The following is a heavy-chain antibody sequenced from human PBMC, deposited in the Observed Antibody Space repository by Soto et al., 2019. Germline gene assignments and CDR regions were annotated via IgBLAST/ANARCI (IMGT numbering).Heavy chain of an antibody. CDR1: GDSISNYY. V-gene: IGHV4-59*01. D-gene: IGHD1-26*01. CDR2: IHYSGST. Sequence: PSETLSLTCTVSGDSISNYYWSWIRQPPGKGLEWIGYIHYSGSTNYNPSLKSRVTISVDTSKIQFSLNLNSVTAADTAVYYCARYSGSPATWFDPWGQGTLVTVS. J-gene: IGHJ5*02. CDR3: ARYSGSPATWFDP.